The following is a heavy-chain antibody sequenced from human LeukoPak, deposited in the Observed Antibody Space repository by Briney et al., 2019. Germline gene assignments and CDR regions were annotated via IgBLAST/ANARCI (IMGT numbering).Heavy chain of an antibody. J-gene: IGHJ6*03. V-gene: IGHV4-39*07. CDR2: IYYSGST. Sequence: SETLSLTCTVSGGSISSSSYYWGWIRQPPGKGLEWIGSIYYSGSTYYNPSLKSRVTISVDTSKNQFSLKLSSVTAADTAVYYCARMSGSGDYYYYYMDVWGKGTTVTVSS. CDR1: GGSISSSSYY. D-gene: IGHD3-10*01. CDR3: ARMSGSGDYYYYYMDV.